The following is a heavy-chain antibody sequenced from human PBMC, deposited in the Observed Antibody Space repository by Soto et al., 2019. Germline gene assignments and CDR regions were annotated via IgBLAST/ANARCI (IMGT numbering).Heavy chain of an antibody. J-gene: IGHJ4*02. CDR2: FYPGDSDT. V-gene: IGHV5-51*01. CDR1: GYNFPTYW. Sequence: PXESLKISCKGSGYNFPTYWIAWVRQMPGKGLEWMGIFYPGDSDTRYSPSFQGQVTISGDKSISTAYLQWSSLKASDTAIYYCARVTSGHSDYTYGYDYLDYWGPGTLVTVSS. CDR3: ARVTSGHSDYTYGYDYLDY. D-gene: IGHD5-18*01.